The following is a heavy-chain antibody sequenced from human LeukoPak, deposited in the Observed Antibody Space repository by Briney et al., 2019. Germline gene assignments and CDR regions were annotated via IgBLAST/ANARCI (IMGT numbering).Heavy chain of an antibody. D-gene: IGHD4/OR15-4a*01. CDR3: ARDLLGDY. J-gene: IGHJ4*02. CDR1: GFTFTTHW. CDR2: IKPDGSDT. Sequence: GGSLRLSCGASGFTFTTHWIHWVRQAPGKGLVWVSRIKPDGSDTNYADSVKGRFTISRDNAKNSLYLQMNSLRAEDTAVYYCARDLLGDYWGQGTLVTVSS. V-gene: IGHV3-74*01.